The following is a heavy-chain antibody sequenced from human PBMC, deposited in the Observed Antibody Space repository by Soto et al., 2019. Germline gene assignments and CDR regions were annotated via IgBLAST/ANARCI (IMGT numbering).Heavy chain of an antibody. D-gene: IGHD6-13*01. CDR2: IYYSGST. CDR1: GGSISSSSYY. CDR3: ARRFGIAAASGAFDI. Sequence: SETLSLTCTVSGGSISSSSYYWGWIRQPPGKGLEWIGSIYYSGSTYYNPSLKSRVTISVDTSKNQFSLKLSSVTAADTAVYYSARRFGIAAASGAFDIWGQGTMVTVSS. J-gene: IGHJ3*02. V-gene: IGHV4-39*01.